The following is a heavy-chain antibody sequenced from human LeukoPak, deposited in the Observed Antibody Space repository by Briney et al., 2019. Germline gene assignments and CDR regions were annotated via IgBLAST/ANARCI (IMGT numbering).Heavy chain of an antibody. V-gene: IGHV3-23*01. CDR2: IFPSGGEI. Sequence: GGSLRLSCAGSGFPFSIHGMNWVRQAPGKGLEWVSSIFPSGGEIHYADSVRGRFTISRDNSKSTLSLKMNSLRAEHRAIYYCATYSQVLGRFESGRQGPLATFS. CDR3: ATYSQVLGRFES. D-gene: IGHD2-8*02. CDR1: GFPFSIHG. J-gene: IGHJ4*02.